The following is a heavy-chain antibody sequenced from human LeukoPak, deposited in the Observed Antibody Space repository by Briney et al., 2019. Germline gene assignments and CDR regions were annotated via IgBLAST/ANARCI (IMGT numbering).Heavy chain of an antibody. CDR3: ARQGYDILTGYIDAFDI. Sequence: PSETLSLTCTVSGGSISIDSNYWGWIRQPPGKGLEWIGSMHYSGNTYYNPSLKSRVTISIDTSKNQFSLKLRSVTAADTAIYYCARQGYDILTGYIDAFDIWGQGTMVTVSS. CDR2: MHYSGNT. D-gene: IGHD3-9*01. CDR1: GGSISIDSNY. V-gene: IGHV4-39*01. J-gene: IGHJ3*02.